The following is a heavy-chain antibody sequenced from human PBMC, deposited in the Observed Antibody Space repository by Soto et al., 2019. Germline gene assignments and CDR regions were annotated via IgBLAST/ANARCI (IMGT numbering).Heavy chain of an antibody. Sequence: ASVKVSCKASGGTFSSYAISWVRQAPGQGLEWMGGIIPIFGTANYAQKFQGRVTITADESTSTAYMELSSLRSEDTAVYYCARDRLRYFDWLLPYYYGMDVWGQGTTVTVSS. D-gene: IGHD3-9*01. V-gene: IGHV1-69*13. CDR1: GGTFSSYA. CDR3: ARDRLRYFDWLLPYYYGMDV. J-gene: IGHJ6*02. CDR2: IIPIFGTA.